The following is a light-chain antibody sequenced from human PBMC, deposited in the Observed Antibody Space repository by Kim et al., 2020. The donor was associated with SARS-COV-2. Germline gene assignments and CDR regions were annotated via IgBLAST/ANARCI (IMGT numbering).Light chain of an antibody. J-gene: IGLJ2*01. Sequence: VTISCTRSSGSIASDSVQWYQQRPGSAPTTVIYEDNQKPSGVPDRFSGSIDSSSNSASLTISGLKTEDEADYYCQSYDSSNHKVVFGGGTQLTVL. CDR3: QSYDSSNHKVV. CDR2: EDN. CDR1: SGSIASDS. V-gene: IGLV6-57*03.